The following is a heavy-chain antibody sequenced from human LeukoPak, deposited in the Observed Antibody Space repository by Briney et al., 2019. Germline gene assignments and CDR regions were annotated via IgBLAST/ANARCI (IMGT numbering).Heavy chain of an antibody. CDR2: ISGSGGST. J-gene: IGHJ4*02. V-gene: IGHV3-23*01. Sequence: SGGSLRLSCAASGFTFSSYAMSWVRQAPGKGLEWVSAISGSGGSTYYADSVKGRFTISRDNSKNTLYLQMNSLKTEDTAVYYCTTSRTHSSGSDWGQGTLVTVSS. CDR1: GFTFSSYA. CDR3: TTSRTHSSGSD. D-gene: IGHD3-22*01.